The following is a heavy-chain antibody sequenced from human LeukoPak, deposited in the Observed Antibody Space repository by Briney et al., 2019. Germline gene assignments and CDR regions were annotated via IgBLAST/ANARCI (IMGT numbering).Heavy chain of an antibody. CDR2: ISENGGRT. V-gene: IGHV3-64*01. CDR1: GFTLSSYW. J-gene: IGHJ3*02. CDR3: ARGGVGGWAFDI. Sequence: GGSLRLSCAASGFTLSSYWMHWVRQAPGKGLEYVSAISENGGRTYYANSVKGRFTNSRDNSKNTLYLQMDSLRAEDMAVYYYARGGVGGWAFDIWGQGTMVTVSS. D-gene: IGHD3-16*01.